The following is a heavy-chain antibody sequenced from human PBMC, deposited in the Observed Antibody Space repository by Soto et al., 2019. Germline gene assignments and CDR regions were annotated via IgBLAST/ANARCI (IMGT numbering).Heavy chain of an antibody. CDR2: INAGNGNT. CDR3: ARDGSDIVVVVAAPYYMDV. J-gene: IGHJ6*03. Sequence: ASVTVSCQASGYTFTSYAMHWVRQAPGQRLEWMGWINAGNGNTKYSQKFQGRVTITRDTSASTAYMELSSLRSEDTAVYYCARDGSDIVVVVAAPYYMDVWGKGTTVTVSS. V-gene: IGHV1-3*01. D-gene: IGHD2-15*01. CDR1: GYTFTSYA.